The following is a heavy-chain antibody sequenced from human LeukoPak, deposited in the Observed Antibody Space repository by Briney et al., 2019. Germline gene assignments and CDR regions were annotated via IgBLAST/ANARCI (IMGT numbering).Heavy chain of an antibody. CDR3: ARVVSANWFDP. J-gene: IGHJ5*02. Sequence: GESLKISCKGSGYRFTSDWIGWVRQAPGQGLEWMGWISAYNGNTNYAQKLQGRVTMTTDTSTSTAYMELRSLRSDDTAVYYCARVVSANWFDPWGQGTLVTVSS. V-gene: IGHV1-18*04. CDR2: ISAYNGNT. CDR1: GYRFTSDW.